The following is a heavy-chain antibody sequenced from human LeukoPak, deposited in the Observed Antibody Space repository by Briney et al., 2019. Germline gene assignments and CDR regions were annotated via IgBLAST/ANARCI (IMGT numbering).Heavy chain of an antibody. D-gene: IGHD6-13*01. Sequence: ASVKVSCKASGYTFTGYYTHWVRQAPGQGLEWMGWINPNRGGTNYAQEFQGRVTMTRDTSISTAYMALSRLRSDDTAVYYCSREPGYSSSPDNDYWGQGTLVTVSS. CDR1: GYTFTGYY. CDR3: SREPGYSSSPDNDY. V-gene: IGHV1-2*02. J-gene: IGHJ4*02. CDR2: INPNRGGT.